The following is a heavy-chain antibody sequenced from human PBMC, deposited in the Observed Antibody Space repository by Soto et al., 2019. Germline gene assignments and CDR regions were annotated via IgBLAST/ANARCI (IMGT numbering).Heavy chain of an antibody. CDR1: GYTFTSYG. V-gene: IGHV1-18*01. CDR2: ISAYNGNT. Sequence: QVQLVQSGAEVKKPGASVKVSCKASGYTFTSYGISWVRQAPGQGLEWMGWISAYNGNTNYAQKLQGRVTMTTDTSKSTAYMELRSLRSDDTAVYYCARAPYNWNVGGEFDYWGQGTLVTVSS. CDR3: ARAPYNWNVGGEFDY. D-gene: IGHD1-1*01. J-gene: IGHJ4*02.